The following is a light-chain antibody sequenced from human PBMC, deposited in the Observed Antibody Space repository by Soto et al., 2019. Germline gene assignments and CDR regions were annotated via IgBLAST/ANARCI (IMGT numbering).Light chain of an antibody. V-gene: IGKV1-5*03. Sequence: DIQMTQSPSTLPASVGDRVTITCRASQSISSWLAWYQQKPGKAPKLLIYKASSLESGVPSRFSGSGSGTEFTLTISSLQPDDFATYYCQQYNKKIFGQGTKVDIK. CDR2: KAS. J-gene: IGKJ1*01. CDR1: QSISSW. CDR3: QQYNKKI.